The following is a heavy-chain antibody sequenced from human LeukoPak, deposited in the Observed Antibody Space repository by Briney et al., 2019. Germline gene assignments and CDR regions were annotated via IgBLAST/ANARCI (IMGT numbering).Heavy chain of an antibody. J-gene: IGHJ5*02. CDR1: GYSFTNYW. CDR2: IDPSDSYT. V-gene: IGHV5-10-1*01. CDR3: ARRGRMEGSMSPQGLDP. D-gene: IGHD2-15*01. Sequence: PGESLKISCKGSGYSFTNYWINWVRQMPGKGLEWMGRIDPSDSYTNYSPSFQGHVTIPADKSISTAYLQWSSLKASDTAMYYCARRGRMEGSMSPQGLDPWGQGTLVTVSS.